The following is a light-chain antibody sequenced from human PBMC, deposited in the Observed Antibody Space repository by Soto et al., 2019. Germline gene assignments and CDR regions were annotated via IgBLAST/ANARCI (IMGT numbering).Light chain of an antibody. CDR2: GAS. CDR3: HQRQSWPRT. CDR1: QSVSSSY. J-gene: IGKJ1*01. V-gene: IGKV3D-20*02. Sequence: IVLTQSPAILALSPGDRATLSCRASQSVSSSYLAWYQHKPGQAPRLLIHGASSRVTGIPDRFSGSGSGTDFTLTITRLEPEDFALYYCHQRQSWPRTFGQGT.